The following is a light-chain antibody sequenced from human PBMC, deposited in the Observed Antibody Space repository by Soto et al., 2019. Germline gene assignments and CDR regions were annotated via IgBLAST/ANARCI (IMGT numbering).Light chain of an antibody. V-gene: IGKV3-20*01. Sequence: EIVLTQSPATLSLSPGERATLSCRASQSLIINYLAWYQQRPGQAPRLLIYGASSRATGIPDRFSGSGSGTDFTLTISRLEPEDFAVYYCHQYFNLWTFGQGTKVEIK. CDR1: QSLIINY. CDR3: HQYFNLWT. CDR2: GAS. J-gene: IGKJ1*01.